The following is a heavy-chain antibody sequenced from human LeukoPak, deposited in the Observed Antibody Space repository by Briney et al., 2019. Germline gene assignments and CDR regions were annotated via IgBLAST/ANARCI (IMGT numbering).Heavy chain of an antibody. CDR3: AKDFDDYGAVDY. J-gene: IGHJ4*02. D-gene: IGHD4-17*01. Sequence: GGSLRLSCAASGFTFSSYAMSWVRQAPGKGLEWVSAISGSGGSTYYADSVKGRFTISRDNSKSTLYLQMNSLRAEDTAVYYCAKDFDDYGAVDYWGQGTLVTVSS. CDR2: ISGSGGST. CDR1: GFTFSSYA. V-gene: IGHV3-23*01.